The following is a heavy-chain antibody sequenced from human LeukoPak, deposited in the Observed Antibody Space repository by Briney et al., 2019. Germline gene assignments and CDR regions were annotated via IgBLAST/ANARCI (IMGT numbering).Heavy chain of an antibody. CDR1: GFTFSSYW. CDR2: IKDDGSEK. V-gene: IGHV3-7*01. D-gene: IGHD1-26*01. Sequence: PGGSLRLSCAASGFTFSSYWMIWARQAPGKGLEWVAQIKDDGSEKFYVDSLRGRFSISRDNPKNSLYLQMNSLRAEDTAVYYCARESFSRGTFTWGQGTLVTVSS. CDR3: ARESFSRGTFT. J-gene: IGHJ5*02.